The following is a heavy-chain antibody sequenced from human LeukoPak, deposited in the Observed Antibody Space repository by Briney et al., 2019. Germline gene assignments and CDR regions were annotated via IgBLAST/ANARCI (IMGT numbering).Heavy chain of an antibody. CDR3: AKDGGLHLYYYYNYMDI. CDR1: GFTFNSYG. Sequence: GGSLRLSCAASGFTFNSYGMHWVRQAPGKGLEWVAFIRYDGSYEYYADSVKGRFTISRDNSKTTLYLQMNSLRSEDTAVYYCAKDGGLHLYYYYNYMDIWGKGATVTVSS. J-gene: IGHJ6*03. V-gene: IGHV3-30*02. D-gene: IGHD5-24*01. CDR2: IRYDGSYE.